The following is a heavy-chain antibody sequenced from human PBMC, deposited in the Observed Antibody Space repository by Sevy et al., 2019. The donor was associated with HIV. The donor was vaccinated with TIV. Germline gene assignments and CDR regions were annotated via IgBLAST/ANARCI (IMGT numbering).Heavy chain of an antibody. V-gene: IGHV1-2*06. CDR2: INPNSGGT. CDR1: GYTFSNYY. Sequence: ASVKVSCKASGYTFSNYYMDWVRQAPEQGLEWMGRINPNSGGTNYAQTFQGRVTMTRDTSIRTAYMELTRLRSDDTAVYYCARERITMVEGVFITTYYHYGMDVWGQGTTVTVSS. J-gene: IGHJ6*02. CDR3: ARERITMVEGVFITTYYHYGMDV. D-gene: IGHD3-10*01.